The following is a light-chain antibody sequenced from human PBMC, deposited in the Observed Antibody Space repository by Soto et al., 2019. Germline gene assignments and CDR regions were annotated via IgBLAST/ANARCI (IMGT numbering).Light chain of an antibody. CDR1: QSVSSY. CDR2: DAS. J-gene: IGKJ1*01. V-gene: IGKV3-11*01. Sequence: EIVVTQSPATLCLSPGERATRSYRASQSVSSYLAWYQQKPGQAPRLLIYDASNRATGIPARFSGSGSGTDFTLTISSLEPEDFAVYYCQHYHDWPPRTFGQGTKVDIK. CDR3: QHYHDWPPRT.